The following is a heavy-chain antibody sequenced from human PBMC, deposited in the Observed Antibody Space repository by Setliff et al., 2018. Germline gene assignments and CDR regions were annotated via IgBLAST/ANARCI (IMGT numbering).Heavy chain of an antibody. Sequence: PSETLSLTCSVSVVSFKSHYWSWIRQSPGKGLEWIGYIFYNGATDYNPSFKSRVTISVDTSKNQFSLKLSSVTAADTAVYYCARGRIQLWKYYFDYWGQGTLVTVSS. D-gene: IGHD5-18*01. V-gene: IGHV4-59*11. CDR3: ARGRIQLWKYYFDY. J-gene: IGHJ4*02. CDR2: IFYNGAT. CDR1: VVSFKSHY.